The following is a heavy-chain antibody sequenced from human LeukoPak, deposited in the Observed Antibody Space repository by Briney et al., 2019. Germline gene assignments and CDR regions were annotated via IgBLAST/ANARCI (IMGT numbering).Heavy chain of an antibody. CDR1: GGSINSGTYY. Sequence: SETLSLTCTVSGGSINSGTYYWNWIRQPPGKGLEWIGEINHSGSTNYNPSLKSRVTISVDTSKNQFSLKLSSVTAADTAVYYCARGGVIVGFDYFDYWGQGTLVTVSS. CDR3: ARGGVIVGFDYFDY. J-gene: IGHJ4*02. V-gene: IGHV4-39*07. CDR2: INHSGST. D-gene: IGHD3-16*02.